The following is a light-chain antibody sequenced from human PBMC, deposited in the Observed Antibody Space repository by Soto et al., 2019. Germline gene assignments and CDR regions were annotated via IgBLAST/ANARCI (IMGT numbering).Light chain of an antibody. CDR2: KAS. CDR3: QQYNSYQIT. CDR1: QSISSW. V-gene: IGKV1-5*03. Sequence: DIQMTQSPSTLSASVGDRVTITCRASQSISSWLAWYQQKPGKAPKLLIYKASNLENGVSSRFSGSGSGTQFTLTISSLQPDDFATYYCQQYNSYQITFGQGTKLEIK. J-gene: IGKJ2*01.